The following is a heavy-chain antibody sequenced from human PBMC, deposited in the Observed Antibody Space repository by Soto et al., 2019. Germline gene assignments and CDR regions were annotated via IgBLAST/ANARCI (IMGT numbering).Heavy chain of an antibody. V-gene: IGHV1-18*01. CDR2: ISAYNGNT. J-gene: IGHJ4*02. Sequence: QVQLVQSGAEVKKPGASVKVSCKASGYTFTSYGISWVRQAPGQGLEWMGWISAYNGNTNYAQQLQGRVNMTTDTPTSTAYMELRSLRSYYTAGYYGARERYCSSTRCQTRVYGVTDSWGQGTLVPVSS. CDR3: ARERYCSSTRCQTRVYGVTDS. CDR1: GYTFTSYG. D-gene: IGHD2-2*01.